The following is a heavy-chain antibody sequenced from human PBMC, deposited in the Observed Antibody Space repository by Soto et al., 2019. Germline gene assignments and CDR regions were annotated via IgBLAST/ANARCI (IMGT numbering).Heavy chain of an antibody. CDR1: GYTFTSYD. CDR2: MNPNSGNT. CDR3: ARGGFCSSTSCQTKKLKGWWFDP. J-gene: IGHJ5*02. V-gene: IGHV1-8*01. Sequence: ASVKVSCKASGYTFTSYDINWVRQATGQGLEWMGWMNPNSGNTGYAQKFQGRVTMTRNTSISTAYMELSSLGSEDTAVYYCARGGFCSSTSCQTKKLKGWWFDPWGQGTLVTVSS. D-gene: IGHD2-2*01.